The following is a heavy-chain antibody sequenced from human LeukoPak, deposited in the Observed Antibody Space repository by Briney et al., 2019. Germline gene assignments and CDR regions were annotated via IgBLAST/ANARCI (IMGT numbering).Heavy chain of an antibody. CDR2: IYYSGST. CDR3: ARVNGSYFDY. CDR1: GGSISSSDW. V-gene: IGHV4-4*02. D-gene: IGHD1-26*01. Sequence: SETLSLTCAVSGGSISSSDWWSWVRQPPGKGLEWLGQIYYSGSTNYNPPLKSRVTISVDKSKNQFSLKLSSVTAADTAVYYCARVNGSYFDYWGQGTLVTVSS. J-gene: IGHJ4*02.